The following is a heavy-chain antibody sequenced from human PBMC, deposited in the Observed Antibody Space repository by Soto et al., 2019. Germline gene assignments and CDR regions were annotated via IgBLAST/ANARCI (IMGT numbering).Heavy chain of an antibody. CDR1: GGSISSSSYY. CDR3: ASCISITIFGVALDY. D-gene: IGHD3-3*01. CDR2: IYYSGST. Sequence: PSETLSLTCTVSGGSISSSSYYWGWIRQPPGKGLEWIGSIYYSGSTYYNPSLKSRVTISVDTSKNQFSLKLSSVTAADTAVYYCASCISITIFGVALDYWGQGTLVTASS. V-gene: IGHV4-39*01. J-gene: IGHJ4*02.